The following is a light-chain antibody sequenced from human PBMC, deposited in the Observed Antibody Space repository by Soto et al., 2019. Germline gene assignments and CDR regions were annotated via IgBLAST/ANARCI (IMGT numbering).Light chain of an antibody. CDR1: QSVRSSS. Sequence: EIVLTQSPGTLSLSPGERVTLSCRASQSVRSSSLAWYQHKPGQAPRLLIYATSGRATGIPDRFSGSGSGTDHTLTISRLEPEDFAVYYCQQYAASPYTFGQGTKLEIK. V-gene: IGKV3-20*01. CDR3: QQYAASPYT. CDR2: ATS. J-gene: IGKJ2*01.